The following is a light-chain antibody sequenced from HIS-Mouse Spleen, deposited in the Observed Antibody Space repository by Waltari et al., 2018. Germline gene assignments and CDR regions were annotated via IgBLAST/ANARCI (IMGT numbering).Light chain of an antibody. CDR3: NSRDSSGNHVV. V-gene: IGLV3-19*01. Sequence: SSELSQDPAVSVALGRPVRFTCQGDSLRSYYASWYQHKPGQAPVLVIYGKNNRPSGIPDRFSGSSSGNTASLTITGAQAEDEADYYCNSRDSSGNHVVFGGGTKLTVL. CDR2: GKN. J-gene: IGLJ2*01. CDR1: SLRSYY.